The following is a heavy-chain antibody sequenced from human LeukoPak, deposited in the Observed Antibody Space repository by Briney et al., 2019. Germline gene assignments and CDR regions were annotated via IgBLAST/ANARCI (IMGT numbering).Heavy chain of an antibody. CDR1: GFTFSSYA. CDR3: AKDSQLRYFDWLPPEYFQH. CDR2: ISGSGGST. J-gene: IGHJ1*01. V-gene: IGHV3-23*01. Sequence: GGSLRLSCAASGFTFSSYAMSWVRQAPGKGLEWVSAISGSGGSTYYADSVKGRFTISRDNSKNTLYLQMNSLRAEDTAVYYCAKDSQLRYFDWLPPEYFQHWGQGTLVTVSS. D-gene: IGHD3-9*01.